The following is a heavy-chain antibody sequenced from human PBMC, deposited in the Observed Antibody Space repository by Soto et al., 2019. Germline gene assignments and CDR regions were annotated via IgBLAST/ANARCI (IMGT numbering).Heavy chain of an antibody. V-gene: IGHV4-39*01. CDR3: ARHEFILDFYYMDV. J-gene: IGHJ6*03. CDR2: FYYTGRT. CDR1: GDSLSSSVFY. D-gene: IGHD3-16*02. Sequence: LSLTCTVSGDSLSSSVFYCGWIRQPPGKGLEWIGSFYYTGRTYYNPSLKSRVTISVDKSKNQFSLKLSSVTAADTAEYYCARHEFILDFYYMDVWGKGTTVTVSS.